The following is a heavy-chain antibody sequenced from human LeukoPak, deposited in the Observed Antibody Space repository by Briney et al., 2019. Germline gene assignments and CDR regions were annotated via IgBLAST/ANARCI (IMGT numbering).Heavy chain of an antibody. V-gene: IGHV3-9*01. Sequence: GRSLRLSCAASGFTFDDYAMHWVRQAPGKGLEWVSGISWNSSNIDYADSVKGRFIISRDNAKNSLYLQMNSLRAEDTAVYYCASTVDYWGQGTLVTVSS. CDR3: ASTVDY. J-gene: IGHJ4*02. CDR2: ISWNSSNI. CDR1: GFTFDDYA.